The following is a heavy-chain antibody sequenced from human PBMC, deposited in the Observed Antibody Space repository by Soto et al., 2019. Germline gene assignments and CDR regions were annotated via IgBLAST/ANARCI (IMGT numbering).Heavy chain of an antibody. J-gene: IGHJ4*02. V-gene: IGHV4-59*08. Sequence: KASETLSLTCTVSDVSITSYHWSWIRQPPGKGLEWIGYIYYSGSTNSDPSLKSRVTMSVDTSKNQFSLKLSSVTAADTAVYYCASHPTITTIFDSWGQGTLVTVSS. CDR2: IYYSGST. CDR3: ASHPTITTIFDS. CDR1: DVSITSYH. D-gene: IGHD3-3*01.